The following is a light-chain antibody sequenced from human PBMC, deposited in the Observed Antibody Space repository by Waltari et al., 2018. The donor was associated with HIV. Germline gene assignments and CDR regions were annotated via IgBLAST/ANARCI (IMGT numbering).Light chain of an antibody. J-gene: IGKJ1*01. CDR1: QRISTF. CDR3: QQSFNTPWT. Sequence: DIQMTKSPSSLSASVGDRVTVTCRASQRISTFLNWYQQKPGKAPKLLIFGSSKLQDGFPSRCSGSGSGTDFTLTIGSLQSEDIATYYCQQSFNTPWTFGQGTKVEVK. CDR2: GSS. V-gene: IGKV1-39*01.